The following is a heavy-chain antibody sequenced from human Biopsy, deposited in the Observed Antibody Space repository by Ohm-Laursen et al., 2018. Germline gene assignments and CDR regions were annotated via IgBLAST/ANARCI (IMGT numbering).Heavy chain of an antibody. Sequence: TLSLTCTVSGGSMIHYYWNWIRQTPGKGLEWIGYIYYSGSTNYNPSLKSRVTISVDTSKNQFSLRLNSVTAADTAVYYCARATNSTGWPYYYFYGMDVWGQGTTVTVSS. CDR2: IYYSGST. CDR3: ARATNSTGWPYYYFYGMDV. D-gene: IGHD2-8*02. J-gene: IGHJ6*02. V-gene: IGHV4-59*01. CDR1: GGSMIHYY.